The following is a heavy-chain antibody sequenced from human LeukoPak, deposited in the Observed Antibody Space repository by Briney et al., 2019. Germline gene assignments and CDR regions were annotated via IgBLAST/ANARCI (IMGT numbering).Heavy chain of an antibody. J-gene: IGHJ6*03. CDR2: IWYDGSNK. CDR3: ARAGDHYYYYYMDV. V-gene: IGHV3-33*01. Sequence: GRSLRLSCAASGFTFSSYGTHWVRQAPGKGLEWVAVIWYDGSNKYYADSVKGRFTISRDNSKNTLYLQMNSLRAGDTAVYYCARAGDHYYYYYMDVWGKGTTVTVSS. D-gene: IGHD7-27*01. CDR1: GFTFSSYG.